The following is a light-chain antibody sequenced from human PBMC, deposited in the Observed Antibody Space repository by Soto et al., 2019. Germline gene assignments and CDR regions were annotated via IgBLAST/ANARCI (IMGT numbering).Light chain of an antibody. CDR3: SSYAGGSSMV. V-gene: IGLV1-40*01. J-gene: IGLJ3*02. Sequence: QSVLTQPPSVSGAPGQRVTISCTGSNSNIGAGYDVHWYQQLLGAVPKLIIYEGSKRPSGVSSRFSGSKSGNTASLTISGLQADDDGDYYCSSYAGGSSMVFGGGTKLTVL. CDR1: NSNIGAGYD. CDR2: EGS.